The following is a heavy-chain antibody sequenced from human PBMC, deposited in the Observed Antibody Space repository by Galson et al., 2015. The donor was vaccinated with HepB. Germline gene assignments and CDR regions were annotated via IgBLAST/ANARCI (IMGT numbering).Heavy chain of an antibody. D-gene: IGHD5-24*01. CDR1: GGSISSYY. J-gene: IGHJ6*02. Sequence: SETLSLTCTVSGGSISSYYWSWIRQPPGKGLEWIGYIYYSVSTNYNPSLKSRVTISVDTSKNQFSLKLSSVTAADTAVYYCASSRESYYYGMDVWGQGTTVTVSS. CDR2: IYYSVST. CDR3: ASSRESYYYGMDV. V-gene: IGHV4-59*01.